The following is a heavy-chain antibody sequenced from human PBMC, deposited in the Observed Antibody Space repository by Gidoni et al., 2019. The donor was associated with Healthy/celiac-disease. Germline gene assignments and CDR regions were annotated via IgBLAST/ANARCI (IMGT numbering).Heavy chain of an antibody. V-gene: IGHV3-30*18. CDR1: GFTFSSYG. CDR3: AKVGVGYNYLRSEFDY. J-gene: IGHJ4*02. D-gene: IGHD5-12*01. Sequence: QVQLVESGGGVVQPGRSLRLSCAASGFTFSSYGMHWVRQAPGKGLEWVAVISYDGSNKYYADSVKGRFTISRDNSKNTLYLQMNSLRAEDTAVYYCAKVGVGYNYLRSEFDYWGQGTLVTVSS. CDR2: ISYDGSNK.